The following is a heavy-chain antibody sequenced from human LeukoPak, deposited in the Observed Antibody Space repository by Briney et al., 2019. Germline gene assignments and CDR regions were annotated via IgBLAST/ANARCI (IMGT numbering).Heavy chain of an antibody. CDR1: GFTFSSHS. CDR3: AREDDDWGPNTLDV. V-gene: IGHV3-48*02. Sequence: PGGSLRLSCAASGFTFSSHSMNWVRQAPGKGLEWLSYIDSGSGNIYYRDSVKGRFTISRDNAQDLLYLQMDSLRDEDTAVYYCAREDDDWGPNTLDVWGQGTVVTVSS. J-gene: IGHJ3*01. CDR2: IDSGSGNI. D-gene: IGHD7-27*01.